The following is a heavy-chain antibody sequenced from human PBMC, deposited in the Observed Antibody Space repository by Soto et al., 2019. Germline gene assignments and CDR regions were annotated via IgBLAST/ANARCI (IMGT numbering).Heavy chain of an antibody. V-gene: IGHV4-4*02. CDR3: ARRHYDILTGYYRGLDC. CDR1: GDSITSSNW. D-gene: IGHD3-9*01. CDR2: TYHSGST. J-gene: IGHJ5*01. Sequence: QVHLQESGPGLVKPSGTLSLTCGVSGDSITSSNWWSWVRQTPEKGLEWIGETYHSGSTKYNPSLQTRVTISVDKSKNHFSLNLNSVTAADTAVYYCARRHYDILTGYYRGLDCWGQGTLVTVSS.